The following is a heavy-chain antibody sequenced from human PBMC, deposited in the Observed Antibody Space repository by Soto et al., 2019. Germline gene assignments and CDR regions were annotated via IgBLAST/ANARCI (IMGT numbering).Heavy chain of an antibody. J-gene: IGHJ5*02. D-gene: IGHD1-7*01. CDR3: AKDRGGSVPKNYFDP. CDR1: GFTFSSFG. CDR2: ISYDGSDM. V-gene: IGHV3-30*18. Sequence: SGGSLRLSCAASGFTFSSFGMHWVRLAPGKGLEWVAVISYDGSDMYYADSVKGRFTISRDNSKNTLYLQMNSLRVEDTALYYCAKDRGGSVPKNYFDPWGQGSLVTVSS.